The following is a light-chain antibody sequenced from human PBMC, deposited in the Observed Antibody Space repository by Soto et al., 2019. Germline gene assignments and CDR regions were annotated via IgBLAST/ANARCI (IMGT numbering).Light chain of an antibody. V-gene: IGKV3-15*01. J-gene: IGKJ5*01. Sequence: MTQSPSTLSASVGDRVTITCRASQSISSYLNWYQQKPGQAPRLLLYGASTRATGVPPRFSGGGSGTEFTLTISSLQSEDSAIYYCQKYKSWPPITFGQGTRLEIK. CDR1: QSISSY. CDR2: GAS. CDR3: QKYKSWPPIT.